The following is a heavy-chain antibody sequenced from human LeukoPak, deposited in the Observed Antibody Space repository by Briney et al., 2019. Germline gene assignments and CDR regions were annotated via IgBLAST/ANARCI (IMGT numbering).Heavy chain of an antibody. CDR3: GSGYCSGGSCYSQVGHY. CDR1: GGTFSNYA. V-gene: IGHV1-69*13. Sequence: SVKVSCKASGGTFSNYAISWVRQAPGQGLEWMGGIIPIFGTANYAQKFQGRVTITADESTSTVYMELSSLRSEDTAVYYCGSGYCSGGSCYSQVGHYWGQGTLVTVSS. D-gene: IGHD2-15*01. CDR2: IIPIFGTA. J-gene: IGHJ4*02.